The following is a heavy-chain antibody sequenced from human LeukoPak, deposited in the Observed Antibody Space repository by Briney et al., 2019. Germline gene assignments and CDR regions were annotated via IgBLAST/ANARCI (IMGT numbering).Heavy chain of an antibody. D-gene: IGHD3-9*01. CDR2: ISYDGSNK. CDR3: AKDTFLGLRYFDWLTTPPI. Sequence: PGGSLRLSCAASGFTFSSYAMHWVRQAPGKGLEWVAVISYDGSNKYYADSVKGRFTISRDNSKNTLYLQMNSLRAEDTAVYYCAKDTFLGLRYFDWLTTPPIWGQGTTVTVSS. CDR1: GFTFSSYA. J-gene: IGHJ6*02. V-gene: IGHV3-30-3*01.